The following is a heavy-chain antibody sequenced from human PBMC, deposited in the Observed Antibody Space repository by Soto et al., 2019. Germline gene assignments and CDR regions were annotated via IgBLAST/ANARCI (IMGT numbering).Heavy chain of an antibody. J-gene: IGHJ3*01. D-gene: IGHD6-13*01. CDR1: GGSITNDGSY. Sequence: QVQLQESGPGLVKPLETLSLTCTVSGGSITNDGSYWSWVRQHPGKGLEWIGYIYDTGTTYRNPSLNSRLSMSVDTSRKRFSLEMTSVTAADTAVYYCARLYAGTDAFEAWGQGTMVTVSS. CDR2: IYDTGTT. V-gene: IGHV4-31*03. CDR3: ARLYAGTDAFEA.